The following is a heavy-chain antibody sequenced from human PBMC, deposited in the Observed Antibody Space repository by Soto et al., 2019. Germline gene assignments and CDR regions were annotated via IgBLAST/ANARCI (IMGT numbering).Heavy chain of an antibody. Sequence: QVQLVESGGGVVQPGRSLRLSCAASGFTFSSYAMHGVRQAPGKGLAWVAVISYDGSNKYYADSVKGRFTISRDNSKNTLYLQMNSLRAEDTAVYYCARELIEVATGFMGGGGFDYWGQGTLVTVSS. J-gene: IGHJ4*02. CDR2: ISYDGSNK. CDR1: GFTFSSYA. V-gene: IGHV3-30-3*01. D-gene: IGHD2-15*01. CDR3: ARELIEVATGFMGGGGFDY.